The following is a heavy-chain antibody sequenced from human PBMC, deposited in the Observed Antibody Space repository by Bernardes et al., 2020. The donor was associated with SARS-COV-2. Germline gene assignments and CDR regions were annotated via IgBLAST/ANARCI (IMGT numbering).Heavy chain of an antibody. CDR1: GGSISAYS. Sequence: TLSLTCTVSGGSISAYSWSWFRQPPGKGLEWIGYLYYTGSTNYNPSLQRRVTISVDTSKNQFSLKLSSVTAADTAVYYCARGFDYWGQGILVTVSS. J-gene: IGHJ4*02. CDR3: ARGFDY. CDR2: LYYTGST. V-gene: IGHV4-59*01.